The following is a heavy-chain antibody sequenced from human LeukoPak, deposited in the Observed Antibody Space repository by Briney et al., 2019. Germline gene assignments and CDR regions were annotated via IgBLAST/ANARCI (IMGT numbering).Heavy chain of an antibody. CDR2: MRCDGSNE. Sequence: GGSLRLSCAASGFTFSSFGMRWVRPAPGKGLEWVAFMRCDGSNEYYADSVKGRFTISRDNSKNTLYLQMNSLRAEDTAVYYCAKDVRIQLWSHFDYWGQGTLVTVSS. CDR1: GFTFSSFG. J-gene: IGHJ4*02. V-gene: IGHV3-30*02. D-gene: IGHD5-18*01. CDR3: AKDVRIQLWSHFDY.